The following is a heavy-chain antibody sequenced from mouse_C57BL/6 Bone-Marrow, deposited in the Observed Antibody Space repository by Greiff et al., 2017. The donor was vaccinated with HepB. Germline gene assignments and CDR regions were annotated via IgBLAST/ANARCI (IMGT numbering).Heavy chain of an antibody. CDR3: ALTGTEAMDY. J-gene: IGHJ4*01. CDR2: ISSGSSTI. Sequence: DVQLVESGGGLVKPGGSLKLSCAASGFTFSDYGMHWVRQAPEKGLEWVAYISSGSSTIYYADTVKGRFTISRDNAKNTLFLQMTSLRSEDTAMYYCALTGTEAMDYWGQGTSVTVSS. D-gene: IGHD4-1*01. V-gene: IGHV5-17*01. CDR1: GFTFSDYG.